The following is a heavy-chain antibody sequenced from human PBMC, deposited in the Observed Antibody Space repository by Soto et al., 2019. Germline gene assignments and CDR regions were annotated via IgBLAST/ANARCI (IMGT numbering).Heavy chain of an antibody. Sequence: ASVKVSCKTFAYTFTSYYRHWVRQARGQGPEWMGMIIPGAGTTSLAQRFRGRVTLTRDTSTSTAYMALTSLRPAAVAVFDGVRALAGGMGYFTPGLWGQGTLVTVSS. V-gene: IGHV1-46*01. CDR2: IIPGAGTT. CDR3: VRALAGGMGYFTPGL. J-gene: IGHJ4*02. D-gene: IGHD3-16*01. CDR1: AYTFTSYY.